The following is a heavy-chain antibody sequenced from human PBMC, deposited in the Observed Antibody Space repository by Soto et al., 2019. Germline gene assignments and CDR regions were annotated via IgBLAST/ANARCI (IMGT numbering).Heavy chain of an antibody. V-gene: IGHV3-30-3*01. J-gene: IGHJ6*02. D-gene: IGHD3-10*01. CDR1: GFTFSSYA. CDR3: HAFGELYVDDYYYGMDV. CDR2: ISYDGSNK. Sequence: GGSLRLSCAASGFTFSSYAMHCVRQAPGKGLEWVAVISYDGSNKYYADSVKGRFTISRDNSKNTLYLQMNSLRAEDTAVYYPHAFGELYVDDYYYGMDVWGQGTTVTVSS.